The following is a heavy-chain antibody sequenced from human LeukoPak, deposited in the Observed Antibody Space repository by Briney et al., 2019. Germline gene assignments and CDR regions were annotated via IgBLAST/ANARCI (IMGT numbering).Heavy chain of an antibody. D-gene: IGHD6-19*01. Sequence: ASVKVSCKASGYTFTGYYMHRVRQAPGQGLEWMGRINPNSGGTNYAQKFQGRVTMTRDTSISTAYMELSRLRSDDTAVYYCATLWYSSGWYGAFDIWGQGTMVTVSS. J-gene: IGHJ3*02. CDR2: INPNSGGT. V-gene: IGHV1-2*06. CDR3: ATLWYSSGWYGAFDI. CDR1: GYTFTGYY.